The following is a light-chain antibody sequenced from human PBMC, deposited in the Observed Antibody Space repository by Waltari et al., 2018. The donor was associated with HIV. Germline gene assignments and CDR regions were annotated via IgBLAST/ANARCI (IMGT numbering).Light chain of an antibody. CDR2: WAS. J-gene: IGKJ1*01. Sequence: DIVMTQSPDSLAVSLGERATINCKSSQSVLYSSNNKNYLAWYQQKPGQPPKLLIYWASTRESGVPDRFSGSGSHTDFTLTISSLQAEDVAVYYCQQYYSTLRTFGQGTKVEI. CDR3: QQYYSTLRT. V-gene: IGKV4-1*01. CDR1: QSVLYSSNNKNY.